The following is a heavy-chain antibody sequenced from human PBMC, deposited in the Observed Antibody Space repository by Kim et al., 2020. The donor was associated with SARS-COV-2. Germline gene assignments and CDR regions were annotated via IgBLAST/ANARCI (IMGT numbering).Heavy chain of an antibody. Sequence: SETLSLTCAVYGGSFSGYYWSWIRQPPGKGLEWIGEINHSGSTNYNPSLKSRVTISVDTSKNQFSLKLSSVTAADTAVYYCARVFWYSYGHGGGMDVWGQGTTVTVSS. CDR1: GGSFSGYY. CDR3: ARVFWYSYGHGGGMDV. J-gene: IGHJ6*02. V-gene: IGHV4-34*01. CDR2: INHSGST. D-gene: IGHD5-18*01.